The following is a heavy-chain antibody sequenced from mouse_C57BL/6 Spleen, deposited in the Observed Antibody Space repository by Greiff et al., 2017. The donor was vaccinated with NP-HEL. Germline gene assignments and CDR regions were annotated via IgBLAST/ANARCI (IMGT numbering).Heavy chain of an antibody. Sequence: QVQLQQSGPGLVQPSQSLSITCTVSGFSLTSYGVHWVRQSPGKGLEWLGVIWRGGSTDYNAAFMSRLSITKDNSKSQVFFKMNSLQADDTAIYYCAKTDDYQYYYAMDYWGQGTSVTVSS. D-gene: IGHD2-4*01. CDR3: AKTDDYQYYYAMDY. J-gene: IGHJ4*01. CDR2: IWRGGST. V-gene: IGHV2-5*01. CDR1: GFSLTSYG.